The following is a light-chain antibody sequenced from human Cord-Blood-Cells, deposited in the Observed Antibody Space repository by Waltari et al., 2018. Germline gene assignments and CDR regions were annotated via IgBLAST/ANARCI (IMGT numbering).Light chain of an antibody. CDR2: EVS. Sequence: QSALTPPASPPGQSIPLSCTGTSIDVGRYNLFSWYQQHPGKAPKLMIYEVSKRPSGVSNRFSGSKSGNTASLTISGLQAEDEADYYCCSYAGSSTYVFGTGTKVTVL. CDR3: CSYAGSSTYV. V-gene: IGLV2-23*02. CDR1: SIDVGRYNL. J-gene: IGLJ1*01.